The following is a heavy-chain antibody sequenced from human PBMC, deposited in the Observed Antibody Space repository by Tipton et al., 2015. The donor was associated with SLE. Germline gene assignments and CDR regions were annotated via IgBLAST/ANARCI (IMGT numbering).Heavy chain of an antibody. Sequence: TLSLTCTVSGGSITTSYYYWGWVRQSPGKGLEWIGTMYLRENINYNPSLKGRVTISADTSDNQFSLKLRSVTAADTALYYCARQKAVVVAANDYFHDWGQGTLVIVSS. CDR3: ARQKAVVVAANDYFHD. V-gene: IGHV4-39*01. CDR1: GGSITTSYYY. D-gene: IGHD2-15*01. CDR2: MYLRENI. J-gene: IGHJ1*01.